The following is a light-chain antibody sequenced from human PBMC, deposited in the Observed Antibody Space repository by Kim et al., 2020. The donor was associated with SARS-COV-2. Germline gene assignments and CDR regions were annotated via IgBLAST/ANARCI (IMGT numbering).Light chain of an antibody. J-gene: IGLJ3*02. V-gene: IGLV10-54*01. CDR3: SAWDSSLSAWV. CDR1: SNNVGYQG. Sequence: RQTATLPCTGNSNNVGYQGAVWLQQHQGHPPKLLSYRNNNRPSGISERLSASRSENTASLTITGLQPEDEADYHCSAWDSSLSAWVFGGGTQLTVL. CDR2: RNN.